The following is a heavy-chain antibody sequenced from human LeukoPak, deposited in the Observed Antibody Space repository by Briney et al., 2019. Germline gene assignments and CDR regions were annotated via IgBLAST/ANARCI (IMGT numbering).Heavy chain of an antibody. CDR2: IGSSNTI. D-gene: IGHD4-17*01. Sequence: GGSLRLSCAASGFTFRNHWMTWVRQAPGKGLEWLSYIGSSNTIYSADSVKGRFTIPRDNAKNSLYLQMNSLRAEDTAVYYCARESGSVTSEVDFDYWGQGTLVTVSS. CDR3: ARESGSVTSEVDFDY. V-gene: IGHV3-69-1*01. CDR1: GFTFRNHW. J-gene: IGHJ4*02.